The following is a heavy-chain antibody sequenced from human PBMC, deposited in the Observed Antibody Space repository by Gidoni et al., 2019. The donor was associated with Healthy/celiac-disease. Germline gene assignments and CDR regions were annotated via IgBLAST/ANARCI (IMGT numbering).Heavy chain of an antibody. CDR1: GYTFTSYA. CDR3: ARVYGSGPQYFDY. J-gene: IGHJ4*02. CDR2: INAGNGNT. V-gene: IGHV1-3*01. Sequence: QVQLVQSGAEVKKPGASVKVSCKASGYTFTSYAMHWVRQAPGQKLEWMGWINAGNGNTKYSQKFQGRVTITRDTSASTAYMELSSLRSEDTAVYYCARVYGSGPQYFDYWGQGTLVTVSS. D-gene: IGHD3-10*01.